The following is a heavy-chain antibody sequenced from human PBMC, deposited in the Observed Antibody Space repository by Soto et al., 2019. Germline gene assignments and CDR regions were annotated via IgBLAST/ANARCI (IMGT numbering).Heavy chain of an antibody. CDR3: VNDFWSGPYNWFDP. CDR2: IYYSGST. CDR1: GGSISSYY. V-gene: IGHV4-59*05. Sequence: PSETLSLTCTVSGGSISSYYWSWIRQPPGKGLEWIGSIYYSGSTYYNPSLKSRVTISVDTSKNQFSLKLSSVTAADTAVYYCVNDFWSGPYNWFDPWGQGTLVTVSS. J-gene: IGHJ5*02. D-gene: IGHD3-3*01.